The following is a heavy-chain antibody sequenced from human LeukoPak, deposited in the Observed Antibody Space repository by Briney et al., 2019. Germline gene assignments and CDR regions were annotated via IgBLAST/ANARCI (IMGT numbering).Heavy chain of an antibody. D-gene: IGHD3-10*01. Sequence: GESLKISCQGSGYSFTSYWISWVRQMPGKGLEWMGSIDPSDPYTNYSPSFQGHVTISADKSISTAYLQWSSLKASDTAMYYCARLRGYYYGSGSYVDVWGKGTTVTVSS. J-gene: IGHJ6*04. CDR2: IDPSDPYT. CDR1: GYSFTSYW. CDR3: ARLRGYYYGSGSYVDV. V-gene: IGHV5-10-1*01.